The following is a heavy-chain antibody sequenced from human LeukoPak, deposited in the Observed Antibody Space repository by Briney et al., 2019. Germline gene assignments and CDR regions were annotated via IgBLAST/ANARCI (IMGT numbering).Heavy chain of an antibody. Sequence: SETLSLTCTVSGGSISSYYWSWLRQPAGKGLEGIGRIYTSGSTNYNPSLKSRVTMSVDTSKNQFSLKLSSVTAADTAVYYCARENIVATIVAVFSPFDYWGQGTLVTVSS. D-gene: IGHD5-12*01. CDR3: ARENIVATIVAVFSPFDY. V-gene: IGHV4-4*07. CDR1: GGSISSYY. J-gene: IGHJ4*02. CDR2: IYTSGST.